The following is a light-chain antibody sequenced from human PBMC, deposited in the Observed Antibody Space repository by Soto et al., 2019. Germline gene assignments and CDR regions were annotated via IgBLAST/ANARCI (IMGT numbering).Light chain of an antibody. Sequence: QSVLTQPPSASGSPGQSVTISCTGTKNDIGVYDFVSWCQHHPGKAPRLIIYEVVQRPSGVPDRFSGSKSGNTASLTVSGLQAADEADYFCKSYAGSNTYVFGSGTKVIVL. CDR1: KNDIGVYDF. CDR2: EVV. V-gene: IGLV2-8*01. CDR3: KSYAGSNTYV. J-gene: IGLJ1*01.